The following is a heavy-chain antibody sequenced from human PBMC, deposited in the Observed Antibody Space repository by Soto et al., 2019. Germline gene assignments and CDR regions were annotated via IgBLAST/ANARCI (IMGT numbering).Heavy chain of an antibody. CDR1: GGSISSYY. V-gene: IGHV4-59*01. D-gene: IGHD6-6*01. Sequence: ETLSLTCTVSGGSISSYYWSWIRQPPGKGLEWIGYIYYSGSTNYNPSLKSRVTISVDTSKNQFSLKLSPVTAADTAVYYCARDDSSSSADNWFDPWGQGTLVTVSS. CDR2: IYYSGST. CDR3: ARDDSSSSADNWFDP. J-gene: IGHJ5*02.